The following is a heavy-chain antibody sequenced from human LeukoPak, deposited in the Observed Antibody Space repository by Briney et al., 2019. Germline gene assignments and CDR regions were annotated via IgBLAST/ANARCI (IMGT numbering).Heavy chain of an antibody. CDR2: IKHYGSEK. CDR3: ARDLSYHGSGSYDC. CDR1: GFTFSSYW. V-gene: IGHV3-7*04. D-gene: IGHD3-10*01. Sequence: EGSLRLSCVASGFTFSSYWMSWVRQAPGKGLEWVANIKHYGSEKYYVDSVKGRFTISRDNANNSLYLQMNSLRAEDTAVYYCARDLSYHGSGSYDCWGQGTLVTVSS. J-gene: IGHJ4*02.